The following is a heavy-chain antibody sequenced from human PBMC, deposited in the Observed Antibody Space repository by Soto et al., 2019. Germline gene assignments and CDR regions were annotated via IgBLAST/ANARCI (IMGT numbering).Heavy chain of an antibody. CDR2: IYTSGST. Sequence: SETLSLTCTVSGGSISSYYWSWIRQPAGKGLEWIGRIYTSGSTNYNPSRKSRVTMSVDTSKNQFSLKLSSVTAADTAVYYCVRTQAYSSSPADNYYYYGMDVWGQGTTVPVSS. D-gene: IGHD6-6*01. CDR1: GGSISSYY. V-gene: IGHV4-4*07. J-gene: IGHJ6*02. CDR3: VRTQAYSSSPADNYYYYGMDV.